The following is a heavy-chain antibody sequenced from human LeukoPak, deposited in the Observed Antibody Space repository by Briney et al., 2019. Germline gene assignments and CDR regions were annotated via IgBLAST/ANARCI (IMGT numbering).Heavy chain of an antibody. CDR1: GGTFSSYA. V-gene: IGHV1-69*06. J-gene: IGHJ4*02. D-gene: IGHD2/OR15-2a*01. CDR3: ASLVPLSH. Sequence: SVKVSCKASGGTFSSYAISWVRQAPGQGLEWMGGIIPIVGTANYAQKFQGRVTVTADKSTSTAYMELSSLRSEDTAVYYCASLVPLSHWGQGTLVTVSS. CDR2: IIPIVGTA.